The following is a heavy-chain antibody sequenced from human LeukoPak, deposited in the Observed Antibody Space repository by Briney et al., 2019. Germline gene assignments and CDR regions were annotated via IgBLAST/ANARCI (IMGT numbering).Heavy chain of an antibody. CDR2: INPSGGST. Sequence: ASVEVSCKASGYTFTSYYMHWERQAPGQGLEWMGIINPSGGSTSYAQKFQGRVTMTRDTSTSTVYMELSSLRSEGTAVYYCARDLGLWGIAAAGLDYWGQGTLVTVSS. CDR1: GYTFTSYY. D-gene: IGHD6-13*01. J-gene: IGHJ4*02. CDR3: ARDLGLWGIAAAGLDY. V-gene: IGHV1-46*01.